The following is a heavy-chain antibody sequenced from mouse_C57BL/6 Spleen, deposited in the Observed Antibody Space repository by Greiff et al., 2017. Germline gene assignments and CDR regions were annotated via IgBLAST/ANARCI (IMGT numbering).Heavy chain of an antibody. CDR1: GYTFTSYW. CDR2: INPGNGGT. J-gene: IGHJ2*01. Sequence: QVQLQQSGTELVKPGASVKLSCKASGYTFTSYWMHWVKQRPGQGLEWIGNINPGNGGTNYNETFKSKATLTVDKTSSTAYMQLSSLTSEDSAVXYCARGVSGYCFDYWGQGTTRTVSS. V-gene: IGHV1-53*01. CDR3: ARGVSGYCFDY. D-gene: IGHD6-2*01.